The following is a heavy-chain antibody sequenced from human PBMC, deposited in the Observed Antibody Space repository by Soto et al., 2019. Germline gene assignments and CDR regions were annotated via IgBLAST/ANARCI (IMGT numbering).Heavy chain of an antibody. CDR1: GFTFSDSY. Sequence: QEQLVESGGGLVKPGGSLRLSCAASGFTFSDSYMSWVRQAPGKGLEWVAYISGSSGYTGYADSVKGRFTISRDNAKSFLYLQMNSLRVEDSALYYCAKGGSATLITTAGTDNRFDPWGQGTLVTVSS. V-gene: IGHV3-11*05. D-gene: IGHD6-13*01. CDR3: AKGGSATLITTAGTDNRFDP. CDR2: ISGSSGYT. J-gene: IGHJ5*02.